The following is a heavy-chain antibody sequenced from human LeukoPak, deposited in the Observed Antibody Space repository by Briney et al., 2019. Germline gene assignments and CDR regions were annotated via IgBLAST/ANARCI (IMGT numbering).Heavy chain of an antibody. J-gene: IGHJ4*02. Sequence: TSETLSLTCTVSGGPISTPYWGWIRQPPEGGLGWMGILDHSGTTNCNPSFKSRVTISVDTSNNHFSLKLTSVTAADTAVYYCARLYCYAGSCYAGLDHWGQGTLVTVSS. CDR2: LDHSGTT. CDR1: GGPISTPY. CDR3: ARLYCYAGSCYAGLDH. D-gene: IGHD3-22*01. V-gene: IGHV4-59*08.